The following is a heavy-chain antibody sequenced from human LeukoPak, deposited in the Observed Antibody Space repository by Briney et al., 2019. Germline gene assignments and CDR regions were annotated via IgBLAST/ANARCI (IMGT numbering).Heavy chain of an antibody. CDR2: THYRSSWSN. J-gene: IGHJ4*02. CDR1: GDIVSSNSAT. Sequence: SQSLSLTCDISGDIVSSNSATWNWIRQSPSRGLEWLGRTHYRSSWSNDYALSVKSRITINPDTSKNQFSLQLNSVTPDDTAVYFCARGYNWNYGYFDYWGQGALVTVSS. CDR3: ARGYNWNYGYFDY. D-gene: IGHD1-7*01. V-gene: IGHV6-1*01.